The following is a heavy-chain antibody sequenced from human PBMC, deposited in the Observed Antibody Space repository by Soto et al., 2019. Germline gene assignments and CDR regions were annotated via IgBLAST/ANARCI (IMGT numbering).Heavy chain of an antibody. J-gene: IGHJ4*02. CDR3: ARGTRALITSFFAY. V-gene: IGHV4-59*01. CDR1: GDAISNYY. Sequence: PSATLSLTCPVSGDAISNYYWSWIRQTPGRGLEWIGCVHESGSTDYNPSLKGRVTISLHTSKSQFSLSLRSATAADTATYYCARGTRALITSFFAYWGQGSPVTVSS. D-gene: IGHD1-20*01. CDR2: VHESGST.